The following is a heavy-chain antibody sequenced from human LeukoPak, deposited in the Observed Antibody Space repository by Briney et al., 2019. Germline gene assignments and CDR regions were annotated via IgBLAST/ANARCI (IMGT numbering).Heavy chain of an antibody. CDR1: GSTFSSYG. CDR2: IWYDGSNK. CDR3: ARSRITLDV. J-gene: IGHJ6*04. Sequence: GGSLRLSCAASGSTFSSYGMHWVRQAPGKGLEWVAVIWYDGSNKYYADSVKGRFTISRDNSKNTLYLQMNSLRAEDTAVYYCARSRITLDVWGKGTTITVSS. D-gene: IGHD3-10*01. V-gene: IGHV3-33*01.